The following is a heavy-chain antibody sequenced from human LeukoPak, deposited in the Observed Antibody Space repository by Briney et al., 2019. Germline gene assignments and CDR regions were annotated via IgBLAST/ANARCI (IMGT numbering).Heavy chain of an antibody. CDR1: GGTFRSYA. CDR3: ARDGRGYSDYDFRYFDY. D-gene: IGHD5-12*01. V-gene: IGHV1-69*10. Sequence: ASVKVSCKASGGTFRSYAISWVRQAPGQGLEWMGGIIPIFDITNYAQKFQGRVTIIADKSTSTAYMELSSLRSEDTAVYYCARDGRGYSDYDFRYFDYWGQGTPVTVSS. J-gene: IGHJ4*02. CDR2: IIPIFDIT.